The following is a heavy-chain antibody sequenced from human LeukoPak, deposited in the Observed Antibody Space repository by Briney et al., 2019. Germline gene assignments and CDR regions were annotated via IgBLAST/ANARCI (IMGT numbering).Heavy chain of an antibody. D-gene: IGHD6-19*01. CDR2: MYYSGSA. CDR1: GASISRRSYY. J-gene: IGHJ4*02. Sequence: PSETLSLTCTVSGASISRRSYYWGWIRQPPGEGLEWIGCMYYSGSAYYKPSVKSRVTISGDTSKNQFSLKLSSVTAAETAVYYCAKLAVTALSVDFWGQGTLVTVSS. V-gene: IGHV4-39*01. CDR3: AKLAVTALSVDF.